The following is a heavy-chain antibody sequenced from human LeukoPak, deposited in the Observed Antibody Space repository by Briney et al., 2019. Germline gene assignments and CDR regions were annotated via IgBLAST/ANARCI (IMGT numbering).Heavy chain of an antibody. CDR2: INPNSGGT. CDR3: ARDRGSSGYLLSY. V-gene: IGHV1-2*02. J-gene: IGHJ4*02. Sequence: ASVKVPCKASGYTFTNYYIHWVRQAPGQGLEWMGWINPNSGGTNYAQKFQGRVTMTRDTSISTAYMELSRLRSDDTAVYYCARDRGSSGYLLSYWGQGTLVTVSS. CDR1: GYTFTNYY. D-gene: IGHD3-22*01.